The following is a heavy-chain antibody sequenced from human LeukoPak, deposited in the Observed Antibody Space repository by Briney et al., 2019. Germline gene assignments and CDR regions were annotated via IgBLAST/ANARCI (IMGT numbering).Heavy chain of an antibody. CDR2: IYHSGST. Sequence: PSETLSLTCTVSGGSISSDHWSWIRQPPGKGLEWIGYIYHSGSTYYNPSLRSRVTTSVDTSKNQFSLKLSSVTAADTAVYYCARYSSSSSFDPWGQGTLVTVSS. CDR3: ARYSSSSSFDP. D-gene: IGHD6-6*01. CDR1: GGSISSDH. J-gene: IGHJ5*02. V-gene: IGHV4-59*01.